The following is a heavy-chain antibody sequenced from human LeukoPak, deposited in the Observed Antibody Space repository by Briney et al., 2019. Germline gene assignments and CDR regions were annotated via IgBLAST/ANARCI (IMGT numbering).Heavy chain of an antibody. D-gene: IGHD1-1*01. Sequence: SETLPLTCAVSGFSISSGYYWGWIRQPPGKGLEWIGSFYHSGNTYYNPSLKSRVTISVDTSKNHFSLKLSSVTAADTAVYYCAREVGIATTRDAFDIWGQGTMVTVSS. CDR2: FYHSGNT. V-gene: IGHV4-38-2*02. CDR1: GFSISSGYY. J-gene: IGHJ3*02. CDR3: AREVGIATTRDAFDI.